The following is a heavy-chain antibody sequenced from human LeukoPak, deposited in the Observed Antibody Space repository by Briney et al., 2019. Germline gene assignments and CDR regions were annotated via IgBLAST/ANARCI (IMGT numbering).Heavy chain of an antibody. D-gene: IGHD1-20*01. CDR1: GYSFTSCW. J-gene: IGHJ4*02. Sequence: GESLKISCKGSGYSFTSCWISWVRQMPGKGLEWMGRIDPSDSYTNYSPSFQGHVTISADKSISTAYLQWSSLKASDTAMYYCARSAITGTTSERLIDYWGQGTLVTVSS. CDR2: IDPSDSYT. V-gene: IGHV5-10-1*01. CDR3: ARSAITGTTSERLIDY.